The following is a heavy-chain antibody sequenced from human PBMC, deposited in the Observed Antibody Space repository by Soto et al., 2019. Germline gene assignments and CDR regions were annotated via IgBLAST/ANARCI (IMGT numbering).Heavy chain of an antibody. D-gene: IGHD4-17*01. Sequence: GASVKVSCKASGYTLTSYAMHWVRQAPGQRLEWMGWINGGNGNTKYSQKFQGRVTITRDTSASTAYMELSSLRSEDTAVYYCARGGMTTVTTYYYYGMDVWGQGTTVTVSS. CDR3: ARGGMTTVTTYYYYGMDV. CDR1: GYTLTSYA. CDR2: INGGNGNT. V-gene: IGHV1-3*01. J-gene: IGHJ6*02.